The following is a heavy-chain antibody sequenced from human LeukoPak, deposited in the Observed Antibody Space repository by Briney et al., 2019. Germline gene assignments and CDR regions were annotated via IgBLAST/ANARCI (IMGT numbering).Heavy chain of an antibody. J-gene: IGHJ6*04. D-gene: IGHD3-10*02. CDR3: AELGITMIGGV. Sequence: GGSLRLSCAASGFTFSSYSMNWVRQAPGKGLEWVSYISSSSSTIYYADSVKGRFTISRDYDKNSLYLQMNSLRAEDTAVYYCAELGITMIGGVWGKGTTVTISS. V-gene: IGHV3-48*04. CDR2: ISSSSSTI. CDR1: GFTFSSYS.